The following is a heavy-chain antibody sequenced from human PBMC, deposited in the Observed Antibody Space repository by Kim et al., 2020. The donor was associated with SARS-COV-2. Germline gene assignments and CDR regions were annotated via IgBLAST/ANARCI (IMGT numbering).Heavy chain of an antibody. Sequence: GGSLRLSCAASGFTFSSYGMHWVRQAPGKGLEWVAVISYDGSNQYYADPVKGRFTISRDNSKNTLYLQMNSLRAEDTAVYYCARKVEMATILGYYGMGVWGPGTTVTVSS. CDR3: ARKVEMATILGYYGMGV. J-gene: IGHJ6*02. CDR1: GFTFSSYG. V-gene: IGHV3-33*05. D-gene: IGHD5-12*01. CDR2: ISYDGSNQ.